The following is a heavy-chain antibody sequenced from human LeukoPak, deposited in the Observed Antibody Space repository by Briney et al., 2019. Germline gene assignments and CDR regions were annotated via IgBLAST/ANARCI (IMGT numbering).Heavy chain of an antibody. D-gene: IGHD2-15*01. CDR3: ARGSGGSV. CDR2: ISNSGSTK. CDR1: GFTFSNYY. Sequence: AGSLRLSCAASGFTFSNYYLNWIRQAPGKGLEWVSYISNSGSTKYYADSVKDRLITTRDNTKNSLYLQMNSLRAEATAVYYCARGSGGSVWGQGPRVTVSS. J-gene: IGHJ4*02. V-gene: IGHV3-11*04.